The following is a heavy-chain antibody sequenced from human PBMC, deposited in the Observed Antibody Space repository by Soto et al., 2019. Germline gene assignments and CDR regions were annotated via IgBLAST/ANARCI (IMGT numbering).Heavy chain of an antibody. CDR1: GYSFTRYG. J-gene: IGHJ6*02. Sequence: SVKLYCTAFGYSFTRYGISLVRQAPGQDLEWMGWISAYNGNTNYAQKLQGRVTMTTDTSTSTAYMELRRLRSEDTAVYYCARDGSYYYVGSGTHDGMDVWGQGTTVTVSS. D-gene: IGHD3-10*01. CDR2: ISAYNGNT. CDR3: ARDGSYYYVGSGTHDGMDV. V-gene: IGHV1-18*01.